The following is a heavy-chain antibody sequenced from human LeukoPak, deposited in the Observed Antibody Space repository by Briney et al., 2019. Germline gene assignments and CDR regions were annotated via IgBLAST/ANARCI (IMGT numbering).Heavy chain of an antibody. CDR2: ISGSGGST. CDR1: GFTFSSYA. V-gene: IGHV3-23*01. J-gene: IGHJ4*02. CDR3: ANAIFGVVAFDY. D-gene: IGHD3-3*01. Sequence: PGGSLRLSCAASGFTFSSYAMSWVRQAPGKGLEWVSAISGSGGSTYYADSVEGRFIISRDNSKNTLYLQMNSLRAEDTAVYYCANAIFGVVAFDYWGQGTLVTVSS.